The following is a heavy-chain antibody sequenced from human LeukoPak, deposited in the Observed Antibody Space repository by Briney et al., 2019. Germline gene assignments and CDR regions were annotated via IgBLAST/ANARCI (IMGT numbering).Heavy chain of an antibody. CDR1: GFRFSSYF. J-gene: IGHJ4*02. CDR2: ISDGGGNT. V-gene: IGHV3-23*01. CDR3: AKDTWGVSFFDH. Sequence: PGGSLGLPCAAFGFRFSSYFMSWVRQAPGKGLGWVSGISDGGGNTYYADSVKGRFTISSDSSKNTLYLQMNSLRAEDTAVYFCAKDTWGVSFFDHWGQGTLVTVSS. D-gene: IGHD3-16*01.